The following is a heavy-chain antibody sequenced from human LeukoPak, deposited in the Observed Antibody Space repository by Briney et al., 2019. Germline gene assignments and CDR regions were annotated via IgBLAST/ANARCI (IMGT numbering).Heavy chain of an antibody. J-gene: IGHJ5*02. V-gene: IGHV3-21*01. CDR1: GFTFSIHS. CDR3: VRDQQPEVPTSDSSPSA. CDR2: ISSSGTYI. D-gene: IGHD2-2*01. Sequence: PGGSLRLSCAASGFTFSIHSMHWVRQAPGKGLEWVSCISSSGTYIYYADSVRGRFIISRDNDKNSLHLQMNILRADDTAVYYCVRDQQPEVPTSDSSPSAWGQGTLVTVSS.